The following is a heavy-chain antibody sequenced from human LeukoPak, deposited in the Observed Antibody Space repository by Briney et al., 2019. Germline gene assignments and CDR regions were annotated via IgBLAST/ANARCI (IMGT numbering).Heavy chain of an antibody. J-gene: IGHJ3*02. CDR3: VRAPPGYGDYEVAFDI. CDR2: IWYDGSNK. D-gene: IGHD4-17*01. Sequence: GGSLRLSCAASGFTFSSYGMHRVRQAPGKGLEWVAVIWYDGSNKYYADSVKGRFTISRDNSKNTLYLQMNSLRAEDTAVYYCVRAPPGYGDYEVAFDIWGQGTMVTVSS. CDR1: GFTFSSYG. V-gene: IGHV3-33*01.